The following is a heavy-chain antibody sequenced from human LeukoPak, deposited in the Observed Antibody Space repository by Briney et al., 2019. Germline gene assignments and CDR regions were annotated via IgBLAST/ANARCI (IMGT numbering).Heavy chain of an antibody. CDR1: RYTFTSYG. CDR2: ISAYNGNT. CDR3: ERIVDTAIIY. J-gene: IGHJ4*02. Sequence: ASVKVSCKPSRYTFTSYGIIGVRQAPGQGLEGMGWISAYNGNTNYAQKLQGRVTMTTDTSTSTAYKELRSLRSDDTAVYYCERIVDTAIIYWGEGKLVTVSS. V-gene: IGHV1-18*01. D-gene: IGHD2-21*02.